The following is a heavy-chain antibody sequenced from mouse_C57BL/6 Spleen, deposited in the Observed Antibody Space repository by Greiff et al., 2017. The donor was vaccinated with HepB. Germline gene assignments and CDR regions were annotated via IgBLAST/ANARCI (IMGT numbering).Heavy chain of an antibody. J-gene: IGHJ2*01. CDR3: AREYSPVSYWFDY. CDR2: ISDGGSYT. V-gene: IGHV5-4*01. CDR1: GFTFSSYA. Sequence: EVQLVESGGGLVKPGGSLKLSCAASGFTFSSYAMSWVRQTPEKRLEWVATISDGGSYTYYPDNVKGRFTISRDNAKNNLYLQMSHLKSEDTAMYYCAREYSPVSYWFDYWGQGTTRTVSS. D-gene: IGHD2-12*01.